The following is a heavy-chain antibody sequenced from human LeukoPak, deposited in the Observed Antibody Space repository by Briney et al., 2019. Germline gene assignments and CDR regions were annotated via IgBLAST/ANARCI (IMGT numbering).Heavy chain of an antibody. V-gene: IGHV3-11*01. CDR2: IKSSDTST. D-gene: IGHD2/OR15-2a*01. J-gene: IGHJ3*02. Sequence: GGSLRLSCAASGFSFSDSYMSWVRQAPGQGLEWLSYIKSSDTSTFYADSVKGRFTVSRDNAKNSLYLQMNSLRAEDTAVYYCARRGNMSSHAFDIWGQGTVVTVSS. CDR3: ARRGNMSSHAFDI. CDR1: GFSFSDSY.